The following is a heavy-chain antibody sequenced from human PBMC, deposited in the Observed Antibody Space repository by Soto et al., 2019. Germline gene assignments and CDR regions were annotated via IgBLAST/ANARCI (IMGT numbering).Heavy chain of an antibody. J-gene: IGHJ2*01. Sequence: QVQLVQSGAEVKKPGSSVKVSCKASGGTFSSYASSWVRQAPGQGLEWMGGIIPIFGTANYAQKFQGRVTMTADESRRTAYMDLSSLRSEDTAVYYGATARQARGRDDGDSYWYFDLWGRGTLVTVSS. CDR3: ATARQARGRDDGDSYWYFDL. CDR2: IIPIFGTA. CDR1: GGTFSSYA. D-gene: IGHD3-10*01. V-gene: IGHV1-69*12.